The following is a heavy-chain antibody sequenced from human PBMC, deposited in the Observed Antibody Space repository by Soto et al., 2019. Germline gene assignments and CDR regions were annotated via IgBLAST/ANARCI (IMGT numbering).Heavy chain of an antibody. J-gene: IGHJ4*02. V-gene: IGHV4-31*03. D-gene: IGHD5-12*01. Sequence: QVQLQESGPGLVKPSQTLSLTCTVSGGSISSGGYYWSWIRQHPGKGLEWIGYIYYSGSTYYNPSLKSRVTISVDTSKNQFALKLSSVTAADTAVYYCVRVTYSGYDYHPYFDYWGQGTLVTVSS. CDR3: VRVTYSGYDYHPYFDY. CDR2: IYYSGST. CDR1: GGSISSGGYY.